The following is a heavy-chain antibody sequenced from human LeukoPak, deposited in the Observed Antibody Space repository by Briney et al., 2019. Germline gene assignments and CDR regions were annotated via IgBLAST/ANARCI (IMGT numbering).Heavy chain of an antibody. V-gene: IGHV4-59*01. CDR1: GGSISSYY. CDR2: IYYSGST. Sequence: SETLPLTCTVSGGSISSYYWSWIRQPPGKGLEWIGYIYYSGSTNYNPSLKSRVTISVDTSKNQFSLKLSSVTAADTAVYYCARAALDYGDYAFDYWGQGTLVTVSS. D-gene: IGHD4-17*01. J-gene: IGHJ4*02. CDR3: ARAALDYGDYAFDY.